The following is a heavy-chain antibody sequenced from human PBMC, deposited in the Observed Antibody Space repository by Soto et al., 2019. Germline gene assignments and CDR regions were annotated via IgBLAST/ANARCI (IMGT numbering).Heavy chain of an antibody. CDR1: GFTFSDYY. Sequence: GGSLRLSCAASGFTFSDYYMSWIRQAPGKGLEWVSYISSSGSTIYYADSVKGRFTISRDNAKNSLYLQMNSLRAEDTAVYYCARDLKVAVAGTEYFQHWGQGTLVTVS. D-gene: IGHD6-19*01. CDR3: ARDLKVAVAGTEYFQH. V-gene: IGHV3-11*01. J-gene: IGHJ1*01. CDR2: ISSSGSTI.